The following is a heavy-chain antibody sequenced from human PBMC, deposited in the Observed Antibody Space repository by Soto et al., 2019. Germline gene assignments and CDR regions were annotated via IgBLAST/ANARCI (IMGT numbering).Heavy chain of an antibody. CDR3: AREPNESYYFDY. V-gene: IGHV1-46*01. Sequence: QVHLVQSGAEVKKPGASVQVSCKASGYTFTNYYIHWVRQAPGPGLEWLGIIRPSGGRTEYAQRFQGRVTMTRDTSTSTVYMELTSLTSEDTAVYYCAREPNESYYFDYWGQGTLVTVSS. D-gene: IGHD5-18*01. CDR2: IRPSGGRT. J-gene: IGHJ4*02. CDR1: GYTFTNYY.